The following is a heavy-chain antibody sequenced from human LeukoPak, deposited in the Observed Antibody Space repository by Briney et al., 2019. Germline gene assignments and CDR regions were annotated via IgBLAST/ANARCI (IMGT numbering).Heavy chain of an antibody. Sequence: PSETLSLTCAVSGYSISSGYYWGWIRQPPGKGLEWIGSIYHSGSTYYNPSLKSRVTISVDTSKNQFSLKLSSVTAAGTAVYYCARDVRYSGYDLGTDYWGQGTLVTVSP. V-gene: IGHV4-38-2*02. CDR2: IYHSGST. CDR1: GYSISSGYY. CDR3: ARDVRYSGYDLGTDY. J-gene: IGHJ4*02. D-gene: IGHD5-12*01.